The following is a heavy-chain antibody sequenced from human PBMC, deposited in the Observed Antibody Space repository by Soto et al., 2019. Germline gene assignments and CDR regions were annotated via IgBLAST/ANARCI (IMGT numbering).Heavy chain of an antibody. J-gene: IGHJ6*02. CDR3: ARDPGTATPYYYYYGMDV. D-gene: IGHD5-18*01. CDR2: ISNSGTTK. Sequence: GGSLRLSCVASGFTFRDYYMNWIRQAPGKGLEWISYISNSGTTKYYADSVKGRYTISRDNAKSSLYLQMDSLRAEDTAVYYCARDPGTATPYYYYYGMDVWGQGTTVTVSS. V-gene: IGHV3-11*01. CDR1: GFTFRDYY.